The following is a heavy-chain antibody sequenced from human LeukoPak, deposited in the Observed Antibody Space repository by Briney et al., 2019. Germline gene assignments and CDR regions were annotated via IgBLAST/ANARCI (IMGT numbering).Heavy chain of an antibody. CDR1: GVSISSYY. D-gene: IGHD3-10*01. J-gene: IGHJ6*03. CDR2: LYYSGST. Sequence: PSETLSLTCTVSGVSISSYYWSWIRQPPGKGLEWSGYLYYSGSTNYNPSLKGRVTISVDMSKNQFSLKLSSATAADTAVYYCARQRPLWCGELFYYYYYMDVWGKGTTVTVSS. CDR3: ARQRPLWCGELFYYYYYMDV. V-gene: IGHV4-59*01.